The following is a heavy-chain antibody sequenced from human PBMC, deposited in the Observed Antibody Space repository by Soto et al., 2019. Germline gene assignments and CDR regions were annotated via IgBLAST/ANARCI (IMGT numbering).Heavy chain of an antibody. CDR3: ARGSSGSLYFDY. CDR1: GFTFSSYD. Sequence: GGSLRLSCAASGFTFSSYDMHWVRQATGKGLEWVSAIGTAGDTYYPGSVKGRFTISGENAKNSLYLQMNSLRAEDTAVYYCARGSSGSLYFDYWGQGTLVTVSS. V-gene: IGHV3-13*01. J-gene: IGHJ4*02. D-gene: IGHD3-22*01. CDR2: IGTAGDT.